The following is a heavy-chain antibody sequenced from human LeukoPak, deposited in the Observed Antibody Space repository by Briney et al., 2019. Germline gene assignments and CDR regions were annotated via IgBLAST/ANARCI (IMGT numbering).Heavy chain of an antibody. D-gene: IGHD3-3*01. V-gene: IGHV3-21*01. CDR1: GFTFSSYS. J-gene: IGHJ3*02. CDR2: ISSSSSYI. CDR3: ARDRNYDFWSGTTRDAFDI. Sequence: LGGSLRLSCAASGFTFSSYSMTWVRQAPGKGLEWVSSISSSSSYIYYADSVKGRFTISRDNAKNSLYLQMNSLRAEDTAVYYCARDRNYDFWSGTTRDAFDIWGQGTMVTVSS.